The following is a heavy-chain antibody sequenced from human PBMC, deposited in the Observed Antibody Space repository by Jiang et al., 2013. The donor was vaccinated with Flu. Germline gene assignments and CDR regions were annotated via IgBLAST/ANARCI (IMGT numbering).Heavy chain of an antibody. Sequence: LLKPSETLSLTCAVYGGSFSGYYWSWIRQPPGKGLEWIGEINHSGSTNYNPSLKSRVTISVDTSKNQFSLKLSSVTAADTAVYYCARALGAYYDYVWGSYRVNWFDPGAREPWSPSPQ. D-gene: IGHD3-16*02. V-gene: IGHV4-34*01. CDR3: ARALGAYYDYVWGSYRVNWFDP. CDR1: GGSFSGYY. CDR2: INHSGST. J-gene: IGHJ5*02.